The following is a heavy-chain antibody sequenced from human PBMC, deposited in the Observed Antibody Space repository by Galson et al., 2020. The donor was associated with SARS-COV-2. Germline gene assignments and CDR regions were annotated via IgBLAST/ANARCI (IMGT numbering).Heavy chain of an antibody. D-gene: IGHD6-13*01. J-gene: IGHJ5*02. Sequence: GGSLRLSCAASGFTFSSYAMHWVRQAPGKGLEWVAVISYDGSNKYYADSVKGRFTISRDNSKNTLYLQMNSLRAEDTAVYYCARDGARYSSSWGWFDPWGQGTLVTVAS. CDR2: ISYDGSNK. CDR3: ARDGARYSSSWGWFDP. V-gene: IGHV3-30-3*01. CDR1: GFTFSSYA.